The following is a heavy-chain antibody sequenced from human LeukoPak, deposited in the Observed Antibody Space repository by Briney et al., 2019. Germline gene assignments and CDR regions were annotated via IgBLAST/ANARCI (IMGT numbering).Heavy chain of an antibody. V-gene: IGHV1-69-2*01. CDR1: GYTFIHYH. Sequence: ASVKISCKASGYTFIHYHMHWVRQAPGKALECMGRVDPEDGRTIYAERFRGRVTITADRSTDTVYLEVTRLNSDDTAVYFCATVAMLSTAFYFDHWGQGTLVTVSS. J-gene: IGHJ4*02. CDR2: VDPEDGRT. CDR3: ATVAMLSTAFYFDH. D-gene: IGHD2-8*01.